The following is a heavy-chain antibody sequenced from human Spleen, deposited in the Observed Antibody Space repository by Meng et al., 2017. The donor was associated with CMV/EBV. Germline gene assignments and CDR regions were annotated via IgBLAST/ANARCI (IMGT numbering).Heavy chain of an antibody. D-gene: IGHD3-3*01. J-gene: IGHJ4*02. Sequence: GFTFSSDGMHWVRQAPGKGLEWVSGINWNGGSTGYADSVKGRFTISRDNAKNSLYLQMNSLRAEDTALYYCARVRYTYYDFWSALDYWGQGTLVTVSS. CDR3: ARVRYTYYDFWSALDY. V-gene: IGHV3-20*03. CDR1: GFTFSSDG. CDR2: INWNGGST.